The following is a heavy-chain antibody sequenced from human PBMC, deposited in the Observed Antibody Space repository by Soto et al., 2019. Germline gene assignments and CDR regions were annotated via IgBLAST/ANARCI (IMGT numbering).Heavy chain of an antibody. CDR1: GGTFSSYR. J-gene: IGHJ4*02. V-gene: IGHV1-69*01. Sequence: SVKVSCKASGGTFSSYRINWVRQAPGQGLEWVGGIVPIYRTADYAQKFQGRVTITADESARTSYMELRSLKSQDTAVYYCVRDSGAKLSSSWXQGTLVTVSS. CDR3: VRDSGAKLSSS. D-gene: IGHD6-13*01. CDR2: IVPIYRTA.